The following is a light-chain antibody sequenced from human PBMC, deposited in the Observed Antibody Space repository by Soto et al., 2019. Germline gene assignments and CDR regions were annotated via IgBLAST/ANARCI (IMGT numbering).Light chain of an antibody. V-gene: IGLV2-14*01. Sequence: QSALTQPASVSGSPGQSITISCTGTSSDVGGYNYVSWYQQHPGKAPKLMIYEVSNRPSGDSNRFSGSKSGNTASLTISGLQAEDEADYYCSSYTTSSTWVFGGGTKVTVL. CDR1: SSDVGGYNY. CDR3: SSYTTSSTWV. CDR2: EVS. J-gene: IGLJ3*02.